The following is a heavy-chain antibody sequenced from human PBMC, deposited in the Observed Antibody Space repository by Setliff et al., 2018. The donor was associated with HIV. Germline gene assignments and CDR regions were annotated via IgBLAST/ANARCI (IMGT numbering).Heavy chain of an antibody. CDR2: INPDSGDT. Sequence: WASVKVSCKASGYTFTGHYLYWMRQAPGQGLEWMGRINPDSGDTNYAQTSQGRVTLTRDTSITTAFMELSRLSSDDTALYYCARGHYDILTGYFFDLWGRGTLVTVSS. J-gene: IGHJ2*01. CDR1: GYTFTGHY. CDR3: ARGHYDILTGYFFDL. V-gene: IGHV1-2*06. D-gene: IGHD3-9*01.